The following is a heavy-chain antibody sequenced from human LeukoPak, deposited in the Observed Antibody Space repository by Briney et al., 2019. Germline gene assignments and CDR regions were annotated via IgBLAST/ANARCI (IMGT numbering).Heavy chain of an antibody. J-gene: IGHJ6*03. CDR2: IYYSGST. Sequence: SETLSLTCTVSGGSISSSSYYWGWLRQPPGKGLEWIGSIYYSGSTYYNPSLKSRVTISVDTSKNQFSLKLSSVTAADTAVYYCARVAGSSGWSYYYYYYMDVWGKGTTVTVSS. CDR1: GGSISSSSYY. D-gene: IGHD6-19*01. V-gene: IGHV4-39*07. CDR3: ARVAGSSGWSYYYYYYMDV.